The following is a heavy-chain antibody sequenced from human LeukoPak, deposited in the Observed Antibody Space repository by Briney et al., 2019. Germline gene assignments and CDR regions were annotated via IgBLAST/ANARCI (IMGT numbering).Heavy chain of an antibody. CDR1: GGTFSSYA. D-gene: IGHD2-2*01. V-gene: IGHV1-69*05. J-gene: IGHJ6*03. CDR3: ARDLVVVPAAILSMDYYYYMDV. Sequence: EASVKVSCKASGGTFSSYAISWVRQAPGQGLEWMGRIIPIFGTANYAQKFQGRVTITTDESTSTAYMELSSLRSEDTAVYYCARDLVVVPAAILSMDYYYYMDVWGKGTTVTVSS. CDR2: IIPIFGTA.